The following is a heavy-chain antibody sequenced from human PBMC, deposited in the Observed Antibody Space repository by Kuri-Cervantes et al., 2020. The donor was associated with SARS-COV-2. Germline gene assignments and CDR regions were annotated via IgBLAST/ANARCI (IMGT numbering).Heavy chain of an antibody. CDR2: ISYDGSNK. D-gene: IGHD3-22*01. CDR1: GFTFSSYA. J-gene: IGHJ4*02. Sequence: GGSLRLSCAASGFTFSSYAMHWVRQAPGKGLEWVAVISYDGSNKYYADSVKGRLTISRDNSKNTLYLQMNSLRAEDTAVYYCARGGLGYPKTKAYYYDSSGYLDKWGQGTLVTVSS. V-gene: IGHV3-30-3*01. CDR3: ARGGLGYPKTKAYYYDSSGYLDK.